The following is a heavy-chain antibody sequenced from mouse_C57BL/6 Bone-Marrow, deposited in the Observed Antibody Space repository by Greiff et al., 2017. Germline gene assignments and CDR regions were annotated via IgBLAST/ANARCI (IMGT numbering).Heavy chain of an antibody. D-gene: IGHD2-5*01. CDR2: LRNKANGYTT. CDR1: GFTFTDYY. J-gene: IGHJ3*01. V-gene: IGHV7-3*01. Sequence: EVQGVASGGGLVQPGGSLSLSCAASGFTFTDYYMSWVRQPPGKALEWLGFLRNKANGYTTEYSASVKGRFTISRDNSQSILYLQMNALRAEDSATYYCARDWDYSNLFAYWGQGTLVTVSA. CDR3: ARDWDYSNLFAY.